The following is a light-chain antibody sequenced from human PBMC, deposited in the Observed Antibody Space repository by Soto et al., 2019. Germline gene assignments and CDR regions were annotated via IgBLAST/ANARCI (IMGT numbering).Light chain of an antibody. CDR3: QHYETYPA. Sequence: DIQMTQSPSTLSASVGDSVTIACRASQSISSWLAWDQQKPGIAPKLLISDASSLESGVPSRFSGSGSGTEFTLTISSLQPDDFATYYCQHYETYPAFGQGTKVEIK. CDR2: DAS. V-gene: IGKV1-5*01. J-gene: IGKJ1*01. CDR1: QSISSW.